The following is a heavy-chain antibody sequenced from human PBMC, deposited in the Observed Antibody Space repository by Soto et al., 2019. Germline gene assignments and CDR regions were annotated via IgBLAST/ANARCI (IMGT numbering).Heavy chain of an antibody. CDR2: INAGNGDT. V-gene: IGHV1-3*01. CDR3: ARSETDYSTFDY. J-gene: IGHJ4*02. D-gene: IGHD3-9*01. Sequence: ASVKVSCKASGYTFTRNAIHWVRQAPGQRLEWIGRINAGNGDTKYSQKFQGRVTITRDTSASAAYMELSTLGSEDTSVYFCARSETDYSTFDYWGQGSLVTVSS. CDR1: GYTFTRNA.